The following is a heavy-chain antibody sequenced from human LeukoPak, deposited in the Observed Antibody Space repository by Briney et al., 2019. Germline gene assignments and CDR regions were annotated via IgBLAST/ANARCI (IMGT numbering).Heavy chain of an antibody. CDR1: GFTFSSYW. Sequence: HPGGSLRLSCAASGFTFSSYWMHWVRQAPGKGLVWVSRINSDGSSTNYADSVKGRFTISRDNAKNSLYLQMNSLRVEDTAVYYCAKEGRSLQTYWGQGTLVTVSS. V-gene: IGHV3-74*01. CDR3: AKEGRSLQTY. CDR2: INSDGSST. J-gene: IGHJ4*02. D-gene: IGHD5-24*01.